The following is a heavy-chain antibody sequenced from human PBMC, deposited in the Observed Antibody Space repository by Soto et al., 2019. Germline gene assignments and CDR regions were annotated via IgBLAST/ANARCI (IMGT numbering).Heavy chain of an antibody. CDR3: AHAGDFDLLSFDR. D-gene: IGHD2-15*01. CDR2: IYWDDDK. V-gene: IGHV2-5*02. J-gene: IGHJ4*02. CDR1: GFSLTTTRMG. Sequence: QITFKESGPPLVRPAQTLTLTCAFSGFSLTTTRMGVAWIRQPPGKALEWLALIYWDDDKRYSPSLQNRLTVSKDTSTNRVVLTITNISPDDTGTYFCAHAGDFDLLSFDRWGPGTLVTGSS.